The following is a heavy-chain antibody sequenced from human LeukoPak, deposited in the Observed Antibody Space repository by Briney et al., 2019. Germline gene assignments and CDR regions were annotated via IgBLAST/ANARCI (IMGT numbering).Heavy chain of an antibody. D-gene: IGHD3-10*01. Sequence: ASVKVSCKASGYTFTGYYMHWVRQAPGQGLEWMGWISAYNGNTNYAQKLQGRVTMTTDTSTSTAYMELRSLRSDDTAVYYCARGGDGSGSYYRDFDYWGQGTLVTVSS. CDR3: ARGGDGSGSYYRDFDY. CDR1: GYTFTGYY. CDR2: ISAYNGNT. J-gene: IGHJ4*02. V-gene: IGHV1-18*04.